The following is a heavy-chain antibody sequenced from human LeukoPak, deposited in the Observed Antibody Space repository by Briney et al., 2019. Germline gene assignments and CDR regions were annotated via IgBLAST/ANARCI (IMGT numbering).Heavy chain of an antibody. CDR3: ARDGLSYCTNGVCPGSNWFDP. D-gene: IGHD2-8*01. V-gene: IGHV1-2*02. CDR2: INPNRGGT. J-gene: IGHJ5*02. CDR1: GYTFTGYY. Sequence: GASVKVSCKASGYTFTGYYMHWVRQAPGQGLEWMGWINPNRGGTNYAQKFQGRVTMTRDTSINTAYMELSRLRSDDTAVYYCARDGLSYCTNGVCPGSNWFDPWGQGTLVTVSS.